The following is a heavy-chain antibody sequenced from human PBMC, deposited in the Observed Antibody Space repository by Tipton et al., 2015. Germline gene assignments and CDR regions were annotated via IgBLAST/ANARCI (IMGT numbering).Heavy chain of an antibody. CDR2: TCYRSSWNN. Sequence: GLVKPSQTLSLTCAISGDRVSSNTAAWHWIRQSPSRGLEWLGRTCYRSSWNNDYAVSVKSRITINPDTSKNQFSLQLNSVTPEDTAVYYGTRGRYGAYDIWGQGTMATVSS. V-gene: IGHV6-1*01. CDR3: TRGRYGAYDI. D-gene: IGHD3-9*01. CDR1: GDRVSSNTAA. J-gene: IGHJ3*02.